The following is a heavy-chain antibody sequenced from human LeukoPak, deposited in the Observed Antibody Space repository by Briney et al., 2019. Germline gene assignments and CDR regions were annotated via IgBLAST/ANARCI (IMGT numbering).Heavy chain of an antibody. Sequence: GESLKISCKGSGYSFTTYWIGWVRQMPGKGLEWMGIIYPGDSDTRYSPSFQGQVTISADKSISTAYLRWSSLRASDTAMYYCASSLVVAGSSVSGFDYWGQGTLVTVSS. V-gene: IGHV5-51*01. CDR3: ASSLVVAGSSVSGFDY. J-gene: IGHJ4*02. CDR1: GYSFTTYW. CDR2: IYPGDSDT. D-gene: IGHD6-19*01.